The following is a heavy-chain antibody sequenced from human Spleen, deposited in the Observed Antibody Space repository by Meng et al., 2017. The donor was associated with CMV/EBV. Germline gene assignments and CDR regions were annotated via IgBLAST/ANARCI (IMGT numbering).Heavy chain of an antibody. CDR3: AHKFGGYALAD. V-gene: IGHV3-11*01. Sequence: GESLKISCAASGFTFSDYYMSWIRQAPGKGLEWVSYISSSGSTIYYADSVKGRFTISRDNAKNSLYLQMNSLRAEDTAVYYCAHKFGGYALADWGQGTLVTVSS. CDR2: ISSSGSTI. J-gene: IGHJ4*02. D-gene: IGHD3-10*01. CDR1: GFTFSDYY.